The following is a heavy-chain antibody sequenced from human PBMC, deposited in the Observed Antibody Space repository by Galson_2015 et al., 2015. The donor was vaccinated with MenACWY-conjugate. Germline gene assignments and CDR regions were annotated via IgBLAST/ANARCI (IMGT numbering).Heavy chain of an antibody. CDR2: VSPDGSVT. Sequence: SLRLSGAASGFTFNHCWMHWVRQAPGKGLVWVSRVSPDGSVTNYADSVKGRLTLARDNAKNKLYLQMTSVRGDDTAVYSCTRGNYGYGRFDPWGQGTLVTVSS. V-gene: IGHV3-74*01. J-gene: IGHJ5*02. CDR1: GFTFNHCW. D-gene: IGHD5-12*01. CDR3: TRGNYGYGRFDP.